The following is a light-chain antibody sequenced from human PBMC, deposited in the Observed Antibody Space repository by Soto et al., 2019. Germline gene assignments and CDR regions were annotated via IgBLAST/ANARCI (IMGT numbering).Light chain of an antibody. J-gene: IGKJ4*01. Sequence: EIVLTQSPATLSVSPGETATLSCRASETVSSNLAWYQQQPGQAPRVLIYGASTRATGIPARFSGSGSGTEFTLTISSLQSEDFAVYYCHQYISWPRALTFGGGTKVEIK. CDR2: GAS. V-gene: IGKV3-15*01. CDR3: HQYISWPRALT. CDR1: ETVSSN.